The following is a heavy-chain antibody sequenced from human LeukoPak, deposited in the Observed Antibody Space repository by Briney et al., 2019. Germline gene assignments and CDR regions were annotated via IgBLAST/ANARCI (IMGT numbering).Heavy chain of an antibody. J-gene: IGHJ4*02. CDR3: ARYVVYGSGKYYFDY. CDR2: INYSGST. Sequence: SSETLSLTCTVSGGSFSSTTYYWTWIRQPPGKGLEWIASINYSGSTYYNPSLKSRVTISVDTSENQFSLKLSAVTAADTAVYYCARYVVYGSGKYYFDYWGQGTLVTVSS. V-gene: IGHV4-39*01. D-gene: IGHD3-10*01. CDR1: GGSFSSTTYY.